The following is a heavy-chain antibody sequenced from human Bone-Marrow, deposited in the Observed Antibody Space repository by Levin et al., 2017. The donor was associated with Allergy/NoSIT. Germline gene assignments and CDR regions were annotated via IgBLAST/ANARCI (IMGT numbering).Heavy chain of an antibody. CDR1: GYNFSIYW. V-gene: IGHV5-51*01. CDR3: ARRGGDAADAFDI. J-gene: IGHJ3*02. D-gene: IGHD4-17*01. Sequence: GASVKVSCTASGYNFSIYWIAWVRQMPGKGLEWMGNIYPIDSDIRYSPSFQGRVTISADTSISTAYLQWSSLRASDTAMYYCARRGGDAADAFDIWGQGTMVTVSS. CDR2: IYPIDSDI.